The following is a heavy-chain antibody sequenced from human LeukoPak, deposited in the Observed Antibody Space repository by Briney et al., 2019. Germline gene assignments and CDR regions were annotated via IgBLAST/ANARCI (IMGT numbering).Heavy chain of an antibody. D-gene: IGHD3-22*01. J-gene: IGHJ4*02. CDR1: GYTFTGYY. CDR2: INPNSGGT. CDR3: ARGGDYYYDSSGYYYFDY. V-gene: IGHV1-2*02. Sequence: ASVKVSCKASGYTFTGYYMHWVRQAPGQGLEWMGWINPNSGGTNYAQKFQGRVTMTRDTSISTAFMELSRLRSDDTAVYYCARGGDYYYDSSGYYYFDYWGQGTLVTVSS.